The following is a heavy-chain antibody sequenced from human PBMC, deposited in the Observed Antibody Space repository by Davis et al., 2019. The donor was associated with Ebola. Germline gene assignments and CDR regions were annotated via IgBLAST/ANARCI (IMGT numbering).Heavy chain of an antibody. D-gene: IGHD3-9*01. Sequence: GESLKISCKGSGYSFTSYWIGWVRQMPGKGLEWMGIIYPGDSDTRYSPSFQGQVTISADKSISTAYLQWSSLKASDTAMYYCARSTFTRYFDGAPSTMGAFDIWGQGTMVTVSS. V-gene: IGHV5-51*01. CDR2: IYPGDSDT. CDR3: ARSTFTRYFDGAPSTMGAFDI. J-gene: IGHJ3*02. CDR1: GYSFTSYW.